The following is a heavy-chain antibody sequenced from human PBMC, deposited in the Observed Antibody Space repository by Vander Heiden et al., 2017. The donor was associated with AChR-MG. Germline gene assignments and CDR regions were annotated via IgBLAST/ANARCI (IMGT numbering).Heavy chain of an antibody. Sequence: QVQLVQSGAEVKKPGASVKVSCKASGYTFTSYDINWVRQATGQGLEWMGWRNPTSGNTGYAQKFQGRVTMTRNTSISTAYMELSSLRSEDTAVYYCARASAPIPPGIAVAGTKGGGMDVWGQGTTVTVSS. CDR2: RNPTSGNT. D-gene: IGHD6-19*01. CDR1: GYTFTSYD. J-gene: IGHJ6*02. CDR3: ARASAPIPPGIAVAGTKGGGMDV. V-gene: IGHV1-8*01.